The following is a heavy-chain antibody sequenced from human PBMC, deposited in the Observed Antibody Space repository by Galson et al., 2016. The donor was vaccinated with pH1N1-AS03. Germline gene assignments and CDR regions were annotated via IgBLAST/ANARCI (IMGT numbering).Heavy chain of an antibody. V-gene: IGHV4-39*07. Sequence: SETLSLTCTVSGGSIASGGNFWGWIRQPPGMGLEWIGSIYYTGSTYYKPSLRSRVSIPVDTSRSQFSLRLTSVTAADTAVYYCARDSYRGFDPWGQGTLVTVSS. CDR1: GGSIASGGNF. CDR2: IYYTGST. D-gene: IGHD3-16*02. J-gene: IGHJ5*02. CDR3: ARDSYRGFDP.